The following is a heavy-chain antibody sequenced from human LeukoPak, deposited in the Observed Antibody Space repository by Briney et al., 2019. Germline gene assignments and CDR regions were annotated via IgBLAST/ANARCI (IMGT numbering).Heavy chain of an antibody. CDR2: IIWDSVAI. J-gene: IGHJ5*02. D-gene: IGHD3-16*02. CDR3: AKAGAEDGLRMGELSSSGWFDP. V-gene: IGHV3-9*01. CDR1: GFIFYEYY. Sequence: GRSLRLSCAASGFIFYEYYTYWVRHAPGRGLEWVSGIIWDSVAIAYADSVKGRFTISRDNAKNSLYLQMNSLRTEDTALYHCAKAGAEDGLRMGELSSSGWFDPWGQGILVTVSS.